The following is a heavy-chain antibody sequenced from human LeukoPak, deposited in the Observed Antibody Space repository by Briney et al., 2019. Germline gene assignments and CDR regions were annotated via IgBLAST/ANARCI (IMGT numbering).Heavy chain of an antibody. V-gene: IGHV3-48*03. Sequence: PGGSLRLSCAASGFTFSSYEMNWVRQAPGKGLEWVSYISSSGSTIYYADSVKGRFTISRDNAKNSLYLQMNSLSAEDTAVYYCARAAFSPSPDYWGQGTLVTVSS. D-gene: IGHD6-6*01. J-gene: IGHJ4*02. CDR2: ISSSGSTI. CDR1: GFTFSSYE. CDR3: ARAAFSPSPDY.